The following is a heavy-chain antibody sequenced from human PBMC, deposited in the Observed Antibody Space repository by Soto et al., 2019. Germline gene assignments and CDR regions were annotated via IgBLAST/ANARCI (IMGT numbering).Heavy chain of an antibody. CDR2: ISAYNGNT. CDR1: GYTFTSYG. Sequence: QVQLVQSGAEVKKPGASVKVSCKASGYTFTSYGISWVRQAPGQGLEWMGWISAYNGNTNYAQKLQGRVTMTTDTSTSTAYMELRGLSSDDTAVYYCARGLLGDDSSGFAGYWGQGTLVTVSS. J-gene: IGHJ4*02. D-gene: IGHD3-22*01. V-gene: IGHV1-18*01. CDR3: ARGLLGDDSSGFAGY.